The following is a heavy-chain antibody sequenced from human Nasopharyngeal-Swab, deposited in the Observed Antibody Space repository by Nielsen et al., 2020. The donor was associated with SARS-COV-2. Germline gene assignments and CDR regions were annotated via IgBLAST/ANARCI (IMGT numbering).Heavy chain of an antibody. J-gene: IGHJ4*02. D-gene: IGHD1-26*01. CDR3: ARDGPVGAMDY. CDR2: INPNSGGT. CDR1: GYTFTGYY. Sequence: ASVKVPCKASGYTFTGYYMHWVRQAPAQGLEWMGWINPNSGGTNYAQKFQGWVTMTRDTSISTAFMELSRLRSDDTTAYYCARDGPVGAMDYLSPGTLVTVSS. V-gene: IGHV1-2*04.